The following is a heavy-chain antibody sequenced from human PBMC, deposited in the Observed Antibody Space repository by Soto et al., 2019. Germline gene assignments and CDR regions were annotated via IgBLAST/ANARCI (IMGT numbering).Heavy chain of an antibody. Sequence: EVQLLESGGGLVQPGGSLRLSCTASGFTFNSYAMNWVRQAPGKGLEWVSSVSGSGGDTYYADSVKGRFSISRVNSKNKLSLQMNSQRAKEKDIYYYSNHNSPPASDYYVDGMDLWGQGTPVTVSS. CDR1: GFTFNSYA. V-gene: IGHV3-23*01. CDR3: SNHNSPPASDYYVDGMDL. J-gene: IGHJ6*02. D-gene: IGHD1-20*01. CDR2: VSGSGGDT.